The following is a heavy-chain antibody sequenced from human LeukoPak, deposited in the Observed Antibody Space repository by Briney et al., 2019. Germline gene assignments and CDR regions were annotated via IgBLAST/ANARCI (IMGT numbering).Heavy chain of an antibody. V-gene: IGHV4-34*01. Sequence: SETLSLTCAVYGGSFSGYYWSWIRQPPGKGLEWIGEINHSESTNYNPSLKSRVTISVDTSKNQFSLKLSSVTAADTAVYYCARGGGGYCSSTSCRKFNWFDPWGQGTLVTVSS. CDR2: INHSEST. CDR1: GGSFSGYY. D-gene: IGHD2-2*01. CDR3: ARGGGGYCSSTSCRKFNWFDP. J-gene: IGHJ5*02.